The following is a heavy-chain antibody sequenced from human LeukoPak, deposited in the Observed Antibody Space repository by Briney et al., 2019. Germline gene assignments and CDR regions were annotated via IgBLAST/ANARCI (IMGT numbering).Heavy chain of an antibody. V-gene: IGHV3-30*02. CDR2: IRYDGSNK. Sequence: PGGSLRLSCAASGFTFSSYGMHWVRQAPGKGLEWVAFIRYDGSNKYYADSVKGRFTISRDNSKNTLYLQMNSLRAEDTAVYYCAKDSEAMIVVFFDYWGQGTLVTVSS. J-gene: IGHJ4*02. D-gene: IGHD3-22*01. CDR1: GFTFSSYG. CDR3: AKDSEAMIVVFFDY.